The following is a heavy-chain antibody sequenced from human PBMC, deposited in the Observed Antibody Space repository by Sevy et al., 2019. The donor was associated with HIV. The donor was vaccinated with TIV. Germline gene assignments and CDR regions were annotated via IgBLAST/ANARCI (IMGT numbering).Heavy chain of an antibody. V-gene: IGHV3-48*01. J-gene: IGHJ5*01. CDR2: ISSSSGTK. CDR1: GFTFSAYS. Sequence: GGSLRLSCAASGFTFSAYSMNWVRQAPGKGLEWVSYISSSSGTKYYADSVKGQFTISRDNAKSSLYLQMNGLRAEDTAVYYCAGAGGDCYSKNECWFVSWGQGTLVTVSS. D-gene: IGHD2-21*01. CDR3: AGAGGDCYSKNECWFVS.